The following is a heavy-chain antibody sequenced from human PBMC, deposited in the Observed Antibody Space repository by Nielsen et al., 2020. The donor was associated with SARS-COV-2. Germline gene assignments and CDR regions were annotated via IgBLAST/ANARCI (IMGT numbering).Heavy chain of an antibody. D-gene: IGHD3-10*01. V-gene: IGHV3-9*01. J-gene: IGHJ3*02. CDR1: GFTFDDYA. CDR3: AKDVGFGESPDAFDI. Sequence: SLKISCAASGFTFDDYAMHWVRQAPGKGLEWVSGISWNSGSIGYADSVKGRFTISRDNAKNSLYLQMNSLRAEDTALYYCAKDVGFGESPDAFDIWGQGTMVTVSS. CDR2: ISWNSGSI.